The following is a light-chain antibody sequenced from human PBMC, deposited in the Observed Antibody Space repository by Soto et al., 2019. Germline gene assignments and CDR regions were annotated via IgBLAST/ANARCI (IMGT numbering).Light chain of an antibody. Sequence: QSLLTQRASASGTPGQRVSIGCSGSNSNIGTNSVHWYQQLPGMAPQPLIYKNNQRPSGVPDRFAGSKSGTSASLAISGLRSEDEAHYFCASWDDGLSAVVFGGGTKVTVL. CDR2: KNN. J-gene: IGLJ3*02. CDR1: NSNIGTNS. V-gene: IGLV1-47*01. CDR3: ASWDDGLSAVV.